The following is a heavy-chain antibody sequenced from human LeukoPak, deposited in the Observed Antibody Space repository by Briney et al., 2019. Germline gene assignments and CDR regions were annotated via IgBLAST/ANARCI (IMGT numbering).Heavy chain of an antibody. CDR3: AREEYSTSFDY. D-gene: IGHD6-6*01. CDR1: GVSFNSYI. Sequence: GRSLRLSCAASGVSFNSYIMHWVRQAPDKGLEWVALVWDDGNEQYYADPVKGRFTISRDNSKDTLYLQMNSLRVEDTAVYYCAREEYSTSFDYWGQGTLVTVSP. J-gene: IGHJ4*02. V-gene: IGHV3-33*01. CDR2: VWDDGNEQ.